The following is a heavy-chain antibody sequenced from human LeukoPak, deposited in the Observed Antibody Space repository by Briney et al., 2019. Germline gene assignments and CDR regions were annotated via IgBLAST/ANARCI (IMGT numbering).Heavy chain of an antibody. CDR3: AATIQLWLNGWFDP. V-gene: IGHV4-4*02. D-gene: IGHD5-18*01. CDR1: GFTFSSYSM. J-gene: IGHJ5*02. CDR2: IYHSGST. Sequence: GSLRLSCAASGFTFSSYSMNWVRQPPGKGLEWIGEIYHSGSTNYNPSLKSRVTISVDKSKNQFSLKLSSVTAADTAVYYCAATIQLWLNGWFDPWGQGTLVTVSS.